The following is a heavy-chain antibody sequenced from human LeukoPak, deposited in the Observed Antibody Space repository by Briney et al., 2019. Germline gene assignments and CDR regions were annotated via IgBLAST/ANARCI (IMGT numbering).Heavy chain of an antibody. CDR1: GFTFSSYW. CDR2: IKQDGSEK. Sequence: PGGSLRLSCAASGFTFSSYWMSWVRQAPGKGLEWVANIKQDGSEKYYVDSVKGRFTISRDNVKNSLYLQMNSLKTEDTAVYYCTRDRLGFWGRNAFDIWGQGTMVTVSS. J-gene: IGHJ3*02. D-gene: IGHD3-16*01. CDR3: TRDRLGFWGRNAFDI. V-gene: IGHV3-7*03.